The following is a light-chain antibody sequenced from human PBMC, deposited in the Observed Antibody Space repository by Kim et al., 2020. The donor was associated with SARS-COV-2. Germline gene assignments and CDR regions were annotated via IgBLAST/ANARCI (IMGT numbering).Light chain of an antibody. CDR2: HST. V-gene: IGLV1-40*01. Sequence: QRDTISCAGGSSHVGANYDVHWYQQLPGTAPKLLMSHSTNRPSGVPARFSGSKSGTSASLAITGLQAEDEADYYCQSYDTSLSAYVFGPGTKVTVL. J-gene: IGLJ1*01. CDR1: SSHVGANYD. CDR3: QSYDTSLSAYV.